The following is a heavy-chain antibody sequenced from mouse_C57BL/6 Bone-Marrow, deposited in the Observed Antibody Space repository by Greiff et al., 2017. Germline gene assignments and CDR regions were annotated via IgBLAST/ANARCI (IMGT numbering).Heavy chain of an antibody. J-gene: IGHJ3*01. CDR3: ARSDSRGFAY. V-gene: IGHV1-52*01. D-gene: IGHD2-4*01. CDR2: IDPSDSET. CDR1: GYTFTSYW. Sequence: QVQLQQPGAELVRPGSSVKLSCKASGYTFTSYWMHWVKQRPIQGLEWIGNIDPSDSETHYNQKFKGKATLTVDKSSSTAYMQLSSLTSEDSAVYYCARSDSRGFAYWGQGTLVTVSA.